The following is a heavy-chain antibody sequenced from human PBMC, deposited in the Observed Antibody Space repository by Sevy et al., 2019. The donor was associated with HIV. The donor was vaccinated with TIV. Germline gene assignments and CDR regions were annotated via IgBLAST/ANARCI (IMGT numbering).Heavy chain of an antibody. J-gene: IGHJ5*02. V-gene: IGHV3-48*03. Sequence: GGSLRLSCAASGFTFSSYEMNWVRQAPGKGLEWVSYISSSGSTIYYADSVKGRFTISRDNAKNSLYLQMNSLRAEDTAVYYCARDRAPYYYDSSCSAAQFDPWGQGTLVTVSS. D-gene: IGHD3-22*01. CDR2: ISSSGSTI. CDR3: ARDRAPYYYDSSCSAAQFDP. CDR1: GFTFSSYE.